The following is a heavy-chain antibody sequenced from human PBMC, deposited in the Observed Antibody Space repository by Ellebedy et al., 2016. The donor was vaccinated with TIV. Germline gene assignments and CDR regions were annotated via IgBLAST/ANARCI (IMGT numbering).Heavy chain of an antibody. Sequence: PRGSLRLSCVTSGLRFSDAWMSWFRQASGKGPEWAAGFKSPIEGGTIDYPATVNGRFIISRDESKRMLHLQMNSLKSENTAVYYCTAQSHSSSWFYIKYWGPGTLVTVSS. CDR2: FKSPIEGGTI. CDR3: TAQSHSSSWFYIKY. J-gene: IGHJ4*02. CDR1: GLRFSDAW. V-gene: IGHV3-15*01. D-gene: IGHD3-22*01.